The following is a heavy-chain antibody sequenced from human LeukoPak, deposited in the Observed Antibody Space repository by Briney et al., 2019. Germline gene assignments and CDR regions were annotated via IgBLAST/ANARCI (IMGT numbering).Heavy chain of an antibody. D-gene: IGHD3-22*01. J-gene: IGHJ3*02. CDR2: IYYSGST. Sequence: PSETLSLTCTVSGGSISSYYWSWIRQPPGKGLEWIGYIYYSGSTNYNPSLKSRVTISVDTSKNQFSLKLSSVTAADTAVYYCARPTYDSSGPDAFDIWGQGTMVTVTS. CDR3: ARPTYDSSGPDAFDI. V-gene: IGHV4-59*08. CDR1: GGSISSYY.